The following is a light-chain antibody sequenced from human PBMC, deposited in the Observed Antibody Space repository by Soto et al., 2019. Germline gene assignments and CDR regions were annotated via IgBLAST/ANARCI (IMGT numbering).Light chain of an antibody. V-gene: IGKV3D-15*01. J-gene: IGKJ4*01. CDR3: QQDDNLPL. CDR1: QSVSSY. Sequence: EIVMTQSPANLSVSPGERATLSCRASQSVSSYLAWYQQKPGQAPRLLIYDASNRATGIPARFSGSGSGTDFTLTITSLQPEDFAVYYCQQDDNLPLFGGGTKVDIK. CDR2: DAS.